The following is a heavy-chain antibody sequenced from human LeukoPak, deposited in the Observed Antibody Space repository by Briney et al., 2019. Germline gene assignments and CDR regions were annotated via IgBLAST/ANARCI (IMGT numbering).Heavy chain of an antibody. J-gene: IGHJ5*02. CDR2: MNPNSGNT. D-gene: IGHD2-2*01. CDR1: GYTFTSYD. V-gene: IGHV1-8*01. CDR3: ARTAWVVPAAPYNWFDP. Sequence: ASVKVSCKASGYTFTSYDINWVRQAPGQGLEWMGWMNPNSGNTGYAQKFQGRVTMTRNTSISTAYMELSSLRSEDTAVYYCARTAWVVPAAPYNWFDPWGQGTLVTVSS.